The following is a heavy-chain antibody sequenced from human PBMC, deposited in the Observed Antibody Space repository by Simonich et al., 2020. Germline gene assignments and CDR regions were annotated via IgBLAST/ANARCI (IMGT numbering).Heavy chain of an antibody. J-gene: IGHJ3*02. Sequence: EVQLVESGGGLVKPGGSLRLSCAASGFTFSSYSMNWVRQAPGKGLECVASISSSSSYIYYADSVKGRFTISRDNAKNSLYLQMNSLRAEDTAVYYCARGRDWGIEGGDAFDIWGQGTMVTVSS. CDR3: ARGRDWGIEGGDAFDI. CDR2: ISSSSSYI. D-gene: IGHD3-16*01. V-gene: IGHV3-21*01. CDR1: GFTFSSYS.